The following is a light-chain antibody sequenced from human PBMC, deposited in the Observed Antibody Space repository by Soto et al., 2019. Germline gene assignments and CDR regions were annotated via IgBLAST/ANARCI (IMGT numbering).Light chain of an antibody. CDR3: QSYDNSMSGHVV. CDR1: SSNIGGGND. CDR2: GNS. J-gene: IGLJ2*01. Sequence: QSVLTQPPSVSGAPGQRVTISCSGSSSNIGGGNDVNWYRQLPGTAPKLLIYGNSDRPSGVPDRFSGSKSGTSASPAITGRQAEDEADDYCQSYDNSMSGHVVFGGGTKLTVL. V-gene: IGLV1-40*01.